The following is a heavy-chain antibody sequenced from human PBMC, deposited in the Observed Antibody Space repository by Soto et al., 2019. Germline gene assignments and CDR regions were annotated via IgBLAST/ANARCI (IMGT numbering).Heavy chain of an antibody. CDR1: GGSISSGGYS. D-gene: IGHD4-17*01. CDR3: ASGPIGDYTDGFDY. CDR2: IYHSGST. Sequence: QLQLQESGSGLVKPSQTLSLTCAVSGGSISSGGYSWSWIRQPPGKGLEWIGYIYHSGSTYYNPSLQRRGPIXVXRXXNQSSLTLSSVTAAATAVYYCASGPIGDYTDGFDYWGQGTLVTVSS. J-gene: IGHJ4*02. V-gene: IGHV4-30-2*01.